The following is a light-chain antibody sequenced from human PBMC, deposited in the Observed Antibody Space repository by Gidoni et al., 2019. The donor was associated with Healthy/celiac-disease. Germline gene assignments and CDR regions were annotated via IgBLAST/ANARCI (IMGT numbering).Light chain of an antibody. Sequence: DIQMTQSPSSLSASVGDRVTITCRASQSISSYLNWYQQKPGKAPKLLISAASSLQSGVPSRFSGSGSGTAFTLTISSLQPEAFATYYCQQSYSTPFPFGPGTKVDIK. J-gene: IGKJ3*01. V-gene: IGKV1-39*01. CDR2: AAS. CDR3: QQSYSTPFP. CDR1: QSISSY.